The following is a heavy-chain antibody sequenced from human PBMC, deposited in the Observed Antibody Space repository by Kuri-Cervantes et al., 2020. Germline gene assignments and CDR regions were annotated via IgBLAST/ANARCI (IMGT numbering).Heavy chain of an antibody. CDR2: ISGIGGST. CDR3: AKRITVAIDY. D-gene: IGHD3-10*01. V-gene: IGHV3-23*01. Sequence: GESLKISCAASGFTFSDYYMSWIRQAPGKGLEWVSVISGIGGSTYYTDSVKGRFTISRDNSKNTLYLQMNSLRAEDTAVYYCAKRITVAIDYWGHGTLVTVSS. J-gene: IGHJ4*01. CDR1: GFTFSDYY.